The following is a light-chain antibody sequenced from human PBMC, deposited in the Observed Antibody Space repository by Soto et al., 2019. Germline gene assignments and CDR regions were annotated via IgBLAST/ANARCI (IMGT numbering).Light chain of an antibody. V-gene: IGLV2-14*01. CDR1: SSDFGGYYY. CDR2: DVS. CDR3: SSYTSSSTDYV. Sequence: QSALTQPASVSGSPGQSITISCTGTSSDFGGYYYVSWCQQHPGKAPKLMIYDVSNRPSGVSNRFSGSKSGNTASLTISGLQAEDEADYYCSSYTSSSTDYVFGTGTKVTVL. J-gene: IGLJ1*01.